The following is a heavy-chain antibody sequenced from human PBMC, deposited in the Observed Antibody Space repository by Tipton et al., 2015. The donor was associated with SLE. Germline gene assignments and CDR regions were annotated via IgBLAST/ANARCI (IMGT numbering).Heavy chain of an antibody. D-gene: IGHD3-10*01. CDR3: AREEGRYFDL. V-gene: IGHV4-4*07. CDR1: GGSISSYY. J-gene: IGHJ2*01. CDR2: IYTSGST. Sequence: TLSLTCTVSGGSISSYYCSWIRPPAGKGLEWIVRIYTSGSTNYNPSLKSRFTMSVATSKNQFSLKRSSVTAADTAVYYCAREEGRYFDLWGRGTLVTVSS.